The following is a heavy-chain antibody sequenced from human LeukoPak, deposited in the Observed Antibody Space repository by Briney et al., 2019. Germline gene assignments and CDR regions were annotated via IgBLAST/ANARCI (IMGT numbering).Heavy chain of an antibody. CDR3: ARSYYYDTSDSPFDY. CDR1: GYTFTSYG. J-gene: IGHJ4*02. D-gene: IGHD3-22*01. Sequence: ASVKVSCKASGYTFTSYGISWVRQAPGQGLEWMGWINPNSGDTNYAQNFQGRVTMTRDTSISTAYMELSRLRSDDTAVYYCARSYYYDTSDSPFDYWGQGTLVTVSP. CDR2: INPNSGDT. V-gene: IGHV1-2*02.